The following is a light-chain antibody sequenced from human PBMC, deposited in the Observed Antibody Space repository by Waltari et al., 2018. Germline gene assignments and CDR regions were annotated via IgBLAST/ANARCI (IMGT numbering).Light chain of an antibody. CDR1: SSDVGTYNY. V-gene: IGLV2-14*03. Sequence: QSALTQPASVSGSPGQSITISCTGTSSDVGTYNYLSWYQQHPGKAPKLMIYDVSNRPSGVSDRFSGSKSGNTASLTISGLQAEDEADYYCNSYSSSSSLVLFGGGTKLTVV. J-gene: IGLJ2*01. CDR3: NSYSSSSSLVL. CDR2: DVS.